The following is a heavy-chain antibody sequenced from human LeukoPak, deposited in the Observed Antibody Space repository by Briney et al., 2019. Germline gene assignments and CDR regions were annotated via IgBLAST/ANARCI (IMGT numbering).Heavy chain of an antibody. D-gene: IGHD3-22*01. CDR2: ISSSSSYI. J-gene: IGHJ4*02. CDR3: ARCPQPDYDSSGYCLDYFDY. CDR1: GFTFSSYS. Sequence: GGSLRLSCAASGFTFSSYSMNWGRQAPGKGLEWVSSISSSSSYIYYADSVKGRFTISRDNAKNSLYLQMNSLRAEDTAVYYCARCPQPDYDSSGYCLDYFDYWGRGTLVTVSS. V-gene: IGHV3-21*01.